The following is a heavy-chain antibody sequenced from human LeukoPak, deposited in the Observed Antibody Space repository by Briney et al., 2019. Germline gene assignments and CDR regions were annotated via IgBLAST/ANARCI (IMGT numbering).Heavy chain of an antibody. D-gene: IGHD3-10*01. J-gene: IGHJ4*02. CDR1: RFTFTTNW. V-gene: IGHV3-7*01. CDR2: IHQDGTEK. CDR3: VKVAKYYYGSETYYFFEQ. Sequence: AGRCLRLSCAPARFTFTTNWTGCVRQLAGDGLEWVATIHQDGTEKYYVDSVKGRFTISRDNAKNSLDLQMSSLRVEDTGIYYCVKVAKYYYGSETYYFFEQWGQGTPVTASS.